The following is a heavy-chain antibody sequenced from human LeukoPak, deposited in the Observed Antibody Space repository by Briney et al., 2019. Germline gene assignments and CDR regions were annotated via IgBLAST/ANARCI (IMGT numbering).Heavy chain of an antibody. CDR1: GGTFSSYA. D-gene: IGHD5-24*01. CDR2: IIPIFGIA. J-gene: IGHJ4*02. V-gene: IGHV1-69*04. CDR3: AREGEDVEMVN. Sequence: GASVKVSCKASGGTFSSYATSWVRQAPGQGLEWMGRIIPIFGIANYAQKFQGRVTITADKSTSTVYMELSSLRSEDTAVYYCAREGEDVEMVNWGQGTLVTVSS.